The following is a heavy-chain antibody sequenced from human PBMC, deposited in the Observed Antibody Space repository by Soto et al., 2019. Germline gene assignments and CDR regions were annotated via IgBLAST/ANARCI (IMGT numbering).Heavy chain of an antibody. V-gene: IGHV4-39*01. CDR3: VGSTSFRADWFDP. CDR2: IYYSGST. CDR1: GGSISSSSYY. J-gene: IGHJ5*02. D-gene: IGHD2-2*01. Sequence: QLQLQESGPGLVKPSGTLSLTCTVSGGSISSSSYYWGWIRQPPGKGLEWIGSIYYSGSTYYNPSLKSRVTISVDTSKNQFSLKLSSVAAADTAVYYCVGSTSFRADWFDPWGQGTLVTVSS.